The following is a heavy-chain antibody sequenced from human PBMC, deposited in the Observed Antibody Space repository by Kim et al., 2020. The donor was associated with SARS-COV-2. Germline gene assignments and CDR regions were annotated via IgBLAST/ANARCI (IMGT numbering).Heavy chain of an antibody. D-gene: IGHD6-13*01. CDR1: GYTFTSYG. CDR3: ARDHGPIAAAGINWFDP. V-gene: IGHV1-18*04. Sequence: ASVKVSCKASGYTFTSYGISWVRQAPGQGLEWMGWISAYNGNTNYAQKLQGRVTMTTDTSTSTAYMELRSLRSDDTAVYYCARDHGPIAAAGINWFDPWGQGTLVTVSS. CDR2: ISAYNGNT. J-gene: IGHJ5*02.